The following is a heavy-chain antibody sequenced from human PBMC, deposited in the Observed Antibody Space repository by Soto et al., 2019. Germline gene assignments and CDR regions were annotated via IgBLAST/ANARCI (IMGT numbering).Heavy chain of an antibody. V-gene: IGHV3-23*01. CDR3: AKDRDSRGMGV. CDR1: ELSLTSYG. J-gene: IGHJ6*02. Sequence: GGSLRLSCVVSELSLTSYGMSWVRQAPGKGLEWVSVISGGGGRTDYADSVKGRFTISRDISKNTVFLQMNSLRAEDTAVYYCAKDRDSRGMGVWGQGTTVTVSS. D-gene: IGHD2-21*01. CDR2: ISGGGGRT.